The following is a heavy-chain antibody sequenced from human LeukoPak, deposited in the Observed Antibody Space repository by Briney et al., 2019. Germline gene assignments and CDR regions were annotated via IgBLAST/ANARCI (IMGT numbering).Heavy chain of an antibody. CDR3: ARSSVYPSYGADFDY. V-gene: IGHV5-51*01. CDR2: IYPGDSDT. Sequence: GESLKISCKGSGCSFTSYWIGWVRQMPGKGLEWMGIIYPGDSDTRYSPSFQGQVTISADKSISTAYLQWSSLKASDTAMYYCARSSVYPSYGADFDYWGQGTLVTVSS. J-gene: IGHJ4*02. CDR1: GCSFTSYW. D-gene: IGHD4/OR15-4a*01.